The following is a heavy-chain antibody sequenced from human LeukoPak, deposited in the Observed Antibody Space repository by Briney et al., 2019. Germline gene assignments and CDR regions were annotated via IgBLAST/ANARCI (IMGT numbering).Heavy chain of an antibody. Sequence: GGSLRLSCAASGFTFSSYAMHWVRQAPGKGLEWVAVISYDGSNKYYADSVKGRFTISRDNSKNTLYLQMNSLRAEDTAVYYCAREGPSWRPYYFDYWGQGTLVTVSS. J-gene: IGHJ4*02. CDR1: GFTFSSYA. V-gene: IGHV3-30-3*01. CDR2: ISYDGSNK. D-gene: IGHD3-3*01. CDR3: AREGPSWRPYYFDY.